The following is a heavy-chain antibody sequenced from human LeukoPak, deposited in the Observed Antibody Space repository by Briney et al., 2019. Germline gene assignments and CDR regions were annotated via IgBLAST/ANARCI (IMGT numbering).Heavy chain of an antibody. CDR1: GGSISSSYW. V-gene: IGHV4-4*02. Sequence: SGTLSLTCVVSGGSISSSYWWSWVRQSPEKGLEWIGEIYHSGSTSYNPSLKSRVTISVDTSKNQFSLKLSSVTAADTAVYYCARTYCGGDCPLDAFDIWGQGTMVTVSS. J-gene: IGHJ3*02. CDR2: IYHSGST. D-gene: IGHD2-21*01. CDR3: ARTYCGGDCPLDAFDI.